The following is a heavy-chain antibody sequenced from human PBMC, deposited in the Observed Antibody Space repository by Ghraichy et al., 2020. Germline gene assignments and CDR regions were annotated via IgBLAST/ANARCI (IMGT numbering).Heavy chain of an antibody. Sequence: SETLSLTCTVSGGSISSYYWSWIRQPPGKGLEWIGYIYYSGSTNYNPSLKSRVTISVDTSKNQFSLKLSSVTAADTAVYYCARTPHEFKRYCSGGSCYPYRWFDPWGQGTLVTVSS. CDR1: GGSISSYY. CDR2: IYYSGST. CDR3: ARTPHEFKRYCSGGSCYPYRWFDP. D-gene: IGHD2-15*01. V-gene: IGHV4-59*01. J-gene: IGHJ5*02.